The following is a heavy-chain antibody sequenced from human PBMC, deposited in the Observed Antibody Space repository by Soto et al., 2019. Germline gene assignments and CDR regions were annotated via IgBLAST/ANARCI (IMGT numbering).Heavy chain of an antibody. V-gene: IGHV1-3*01. CDR2: INAGNGNT. J-gene: IGHJ4*02. Sequence: QVQLVQSGAEVKKPGASVKVSCKASGYTFTSYAMHWVRQAPGQRLEWMGWINAGNGNTEYSQKFQGRVTITRDTSASTAYMELSSLRSEDTSVYYCARFIVVVTAADYWDQGTLVTVSS. D-gene: IGHD2-21*02. CDR1: GYTFTSYA. CDR3: ARFIVVVTAADY.